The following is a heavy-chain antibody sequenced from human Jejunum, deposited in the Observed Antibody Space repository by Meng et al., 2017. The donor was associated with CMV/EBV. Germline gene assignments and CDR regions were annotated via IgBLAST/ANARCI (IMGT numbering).Heavy chain of an antibody. CDR3: ARGSLEWLFYSGFDF. Sequence: GYSINSGDDYWSWIRQTQGEGLEWIGYIYSTGDTYYNPSLKSRVIISADTSKNQFSLKLSSVTAADTAIYYCARGSLEWLFYSGFDFWGQGALVTVSS. CDR1: GYSINSGDDY. D-gene: IGHD3-3*01. J-gene: IGHJ4*02. V-gene: IGHV4-30-4*01. CDR2: IYSTGDT.